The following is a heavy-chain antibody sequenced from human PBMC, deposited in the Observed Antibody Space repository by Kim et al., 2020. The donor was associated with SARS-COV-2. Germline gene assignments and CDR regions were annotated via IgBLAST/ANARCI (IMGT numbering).Heavy chain of an antibody. J-gene: IGHJ4*02. D-gene: IGHD3-16*01. CDR3: ARSAGPYDYYFDY. CDR1: GYNFPSYW. Sequence: GESLKISCKGSGYNFPSYWIGWVRQMPGKGLEWMGIIYPGDSDPRYSPSFQGQVTISADKSTTTAYLQWSSLKASDTAMYYCARSAGPYDYYFDYWGQGTRVTVSS. CDR2: IYPGDSDP. V-gene: IGHV5-51*01.